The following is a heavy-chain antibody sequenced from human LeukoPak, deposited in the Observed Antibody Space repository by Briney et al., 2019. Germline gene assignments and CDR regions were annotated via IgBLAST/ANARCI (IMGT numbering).Heavy chain of an antibody. J-gene: IGHJ6*01. CDR3: ARDYHMAV. CDR2: IFYSGST. Sequence: SETLSLTCTVSGGSISGYYWSWVRQPPGKGLEWIGYIFYSGSTYYNPSLKSRVTISGDTSKNQFSLKLTSVTAADTAVYYCARDYHMAVWGKGTSVTVSS. D-gene: IGHD3-16*02. CDR1: GGSISGYY. V-gene: IGHV4-59*01.